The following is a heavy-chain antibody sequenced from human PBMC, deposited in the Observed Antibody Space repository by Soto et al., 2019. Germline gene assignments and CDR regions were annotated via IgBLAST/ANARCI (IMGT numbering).Heavy chain of an antibody. V-gene: IGHV4-34*01. CDR3: ASIGPPPYCSGGSCFMDV. CDR1: GGSFSGYY. D-gene: IGHD2-15*01. CDR2: IDHSGST. Sequence: SETLSLTCAVYGGSFSGYYWSWIRKPPGKGLEWIGEIDHSGSTNYNPSLKSRVSISVDTSKNQFSLKLSSVTAADTAVYYCASIGPPPYCSGGSCFMDVWGKGTTVTVSS. J-gene: IGHJ6*03.